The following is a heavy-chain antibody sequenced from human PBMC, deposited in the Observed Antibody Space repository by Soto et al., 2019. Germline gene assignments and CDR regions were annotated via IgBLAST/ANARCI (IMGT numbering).Heavy chain of an antibody. V-gene: IGHV3-74*01. J-gene: IGHJ6*02. CDR3: AIAGIAAAGTGDYYYGMDV. Sequence: GGSLRLSCAASGFTFSSYWMHWVRQAPGKGLVWISRINSDGSSTSYADSVKGRFNISRDNSKNTLYLKMNSLRAEDTAVYYCAIAGIAAAGTGDYYYGMDVWGQGTTVTVSS. D-gene: IGHD6-13*01. CDR1: GFTFSSYW. CDR2: INSDGSST.